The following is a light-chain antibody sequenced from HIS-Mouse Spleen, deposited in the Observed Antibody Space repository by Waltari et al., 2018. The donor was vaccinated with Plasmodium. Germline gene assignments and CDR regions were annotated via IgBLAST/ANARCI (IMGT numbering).Light chain of an antibody. J-gene: IGLJ2*01. V-gene: IGLV4-69*01. CDR2: LNSDGSH. CDR3: QTWGTGMGV. Sequence: QLVLTQSPSASASLGASVKLTCTLSSGHSSYAIACPQQQPAKGPRYLMKLNSDGSHSKGDGIPDRFSGSSSGAERYLTISSLQSEDEADYYCQTWGTGMGVFGGGTKLTVL. CDR1: SGHSSYA.